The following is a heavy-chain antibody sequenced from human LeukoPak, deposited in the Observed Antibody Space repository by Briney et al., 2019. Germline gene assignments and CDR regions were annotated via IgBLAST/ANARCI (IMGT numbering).Heavy chain of an antibody. CDR2: INTDGSST. CDR1: GFTFSSYW. J-gene: IGHJ4*02. D-gene: IGHD1-1*01. Sequence: GGSLRLSCAASGFTFSSYWMHWVRHAPGKGLVWVSRINTDGSSTTYADSVKGRFTISRDNAKNTLYLQMNSLRADDTAVYYCATDKGAAPEERADYWGQGTLVTVSS. V-gene: IGHV3-74*01. CDR3: ATDKGAAPEERADY.